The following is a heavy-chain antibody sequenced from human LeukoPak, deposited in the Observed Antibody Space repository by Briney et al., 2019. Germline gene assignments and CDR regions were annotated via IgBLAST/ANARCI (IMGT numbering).Heavy chain of an antibody. V-gene: IGHV3-23*01. CDR3: AKGGTSGWYYFDS. CDR1: GFTFSTYA. D-gene: IGHD6-19*01. CDR2: ITGSGGST. J-gene: IGHJ4*02. Sequence: GGSLRLSCAASGFTFSTYAMRWVRQAPGKGLKWVSSITGSGGSTHYADSVKGRFTISRDNSKNTMYLQMNSLRAEDTAVYYCAKGGTSGWYYFDSWGQGTLVTVSS.